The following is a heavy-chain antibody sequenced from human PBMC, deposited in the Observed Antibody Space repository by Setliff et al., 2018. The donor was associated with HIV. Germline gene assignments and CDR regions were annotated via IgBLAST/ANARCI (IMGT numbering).Heavy chain of an antibody. Sequence: SETLSLTCTVSGGSISSSSYYWGWIRQAPGKGPEWVASIDHSGSSFFNPSLKRRLNISVDTSKNQFSLKLSSVTAADTAVYYCARENQELRWFDPWGQGKLVTVSS. J-gene: IGHJ5*02. CDR1: GGSISSSSYY. CDR2: IDHSGSS. D-gene: IGHD1-7*01. V-gene: IGHV4-39*07. CDR3: ARENQELRWFDP.